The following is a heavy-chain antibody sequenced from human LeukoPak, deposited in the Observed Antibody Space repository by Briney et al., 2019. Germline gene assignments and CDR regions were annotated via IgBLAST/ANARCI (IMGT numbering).Heavy chain of an antibody. V-gene: IGHV4-34*01. Sequence: PSETLSLTCAVYGGSFSGYYWSWIRQPPGKGLEWIGEINHSGSTNYNPSLESRVTISVDTSKNQSSLKLSSVTAADTAVYYCARDSGYGSGSYIPVGDYWGQGTLVTVSS. CDR2: INHSGST. CDR1: GGSFSGYY. CDR3: ARDSGYGSGSYIPVGDY. D-gene: IGHD3-10*01. J-gene: IGHJ4*02.